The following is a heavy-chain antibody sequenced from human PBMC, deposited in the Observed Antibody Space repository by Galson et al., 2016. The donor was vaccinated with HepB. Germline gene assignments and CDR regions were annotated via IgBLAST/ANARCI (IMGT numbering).Heavy chain of an antibody. V-gene: IGHV3-23*01. CDR2: ITGTGGST. D-gene: IGHD3-3*01. CDR3: AKDARDNLFDCWNGYNDN. J-gene: IGHJ4*02. CDR1: GFTFSSYA. Sequence: SLRLSCAASGFTFSSYALSWVRQAPGRGLEWVSSITGTGGSTYYADSVKGRFTISRDKSKNTMYLQMNSLRAEDTAVNYCAKDARDNLFDCWNGYNDNWGQGTLVTVSS.